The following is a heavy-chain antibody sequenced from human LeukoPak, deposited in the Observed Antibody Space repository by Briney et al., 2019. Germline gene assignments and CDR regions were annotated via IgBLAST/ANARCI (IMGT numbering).Heavy chain of an antibody. CDR2: ISGSGGST. Sequence: PGGSLRLSCAASGFTFSSYAMSWVRQAPGKGLEWVSAISGSGGSTYYADSVKGRFTISRDNSKNTLYLQMNSLRDEDTAVYYCARGGGVRRVLDYWGQGTLVTASS. V-gene: IGHV3-23*01. CDR1: GFTFSSYA. J-gene: IGHJ4*02. CDR3: ARGGGVRRVLDY. D-gene: IGHD3-10*01.